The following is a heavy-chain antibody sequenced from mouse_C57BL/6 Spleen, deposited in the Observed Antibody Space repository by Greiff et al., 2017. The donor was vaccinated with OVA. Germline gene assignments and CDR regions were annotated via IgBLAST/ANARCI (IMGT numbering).Heavy chain of an antibody. CDR3: ARRFDYDYEDYFDY. J-gene: IGHJ2*01. CDR1: GFTFSDYG. CDR2: ISSGSSTI. Sequence: EVKVEESGGGLVKPGGSLKLSCAASGFTFSDYGMHWVRQAPEKGLEWVAYISSGSSTIYYADTVKGRFTISRDNAKNTLFLQMTSLRSEDTAMYYCARRFDYDYEDYFDYWGQGTTLTVSS. V-gene: IGHV5-17*01. D-gene: IGHD2-4*01.